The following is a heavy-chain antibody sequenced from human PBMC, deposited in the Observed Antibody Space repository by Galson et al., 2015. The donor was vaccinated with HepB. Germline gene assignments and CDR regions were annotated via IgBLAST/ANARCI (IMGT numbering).Heavy chain of an antibody. CDR3: ARHGYCSGGSCY. V-gene: IGHV3-30*02. Sequence: SLRLSCAASGFTFSSYGMHWVRQAPGKGLEWVAFIRYDGSNKYYADSVKGRFTISRDNSKNTLYLQMNSLRAEDTAVYYCARHGYCSGGSCYWGQGTLVTVSS. CDR1: GFTFSSYG. CDR2: IRYDGSNK. D-gene: IGHD2-15*01. J-gene: IGHJ4*02.